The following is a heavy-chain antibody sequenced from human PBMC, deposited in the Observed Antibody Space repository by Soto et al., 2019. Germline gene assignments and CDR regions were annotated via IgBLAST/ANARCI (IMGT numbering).Heavy chain of an antibody. Sequence: GESLKISCKGSGYTFTNHWIGWVRQTPGKGLEWMGLIFTRDSETKTSPSFQGHVSFSVDNSINTVYLQWTSLKTADTGMYFCARGYYDSGHGYDLWGQGTQVTVSS. CDR2: IFTRDSET. CDR1: GYTFTNHW. D-gene: IGHD3-10*01. CDR3: ARGYYDSGHGYDL. V-gene: IGHV5-51*01. J-gene: IGHJ5*02.